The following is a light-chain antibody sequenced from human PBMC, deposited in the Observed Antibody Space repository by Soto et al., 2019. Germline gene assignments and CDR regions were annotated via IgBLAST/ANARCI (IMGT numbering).Light chain of an antibody. CDR3: QTWVTGNWV. CDR1: SGHSSYA. J-gene: IGLJ3*02. V-gene: IGLV4-69*01. CDR2: LSNDGSH. Sequence: QLVLTQSPSASASLGASVNLTCTLSSGHSSYAIEWHQQQSEKGPRFVLRLSNDGSHNRGDGIPDRFSGSSSGAERYLTISLLRSEDAADYSCQTWVTGNWVFGGGTKLTVL.